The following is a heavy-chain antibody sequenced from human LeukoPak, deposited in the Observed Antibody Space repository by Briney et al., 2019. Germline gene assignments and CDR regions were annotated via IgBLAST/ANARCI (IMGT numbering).Heavy chain of an antibody. J-gene: IGHJ4*02. CDR2: IDSNGGGA. CDR1: GFTFNIYW. D-gene: IGHD6-13*01. V-gene: IGHV3-74*03. Sequence: GGSLRLSCATSGFTFNIYWMQWVRQVPGKGLVWVSRIDSNGGGATYADSVKGRFTTSRDNGNNTMYLQMNSLRAEHTAIYYCARAKYSSRWSLDYWGQGALVTVSS. CDR3: ARAKYSSRWSLDY.